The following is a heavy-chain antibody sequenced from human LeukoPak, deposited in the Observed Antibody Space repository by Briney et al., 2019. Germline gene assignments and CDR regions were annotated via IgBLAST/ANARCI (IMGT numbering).Heavy chain of an antibody. CDR3: ARQLWFGEHVDY. J-gene: IGHJ4*02. Sequence: SETLSLTCTASGGSISSSSYYWGWIRQPPGKGLEWIGSIYYSGSTYYNPSLKSRVTISVDTSKNQFSLKLSSVTAADTAVYYCARQLWFGEHVDYWGQGTLVTVSS. CDR2: IYYSGST. V-gene: IGHV4-39*01. D-gene: IGHD3-10*01. CDR1: GGSISSSSYY.